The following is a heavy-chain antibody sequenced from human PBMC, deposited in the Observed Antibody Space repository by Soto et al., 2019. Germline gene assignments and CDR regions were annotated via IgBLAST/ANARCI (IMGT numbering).Heavy chain of an antibody. CDR3: AKGNSRGYSYGYGYYYYGMDV. J-gene: IGHJ6*02. Sequence: EVQLLESGGGLVQPGGSLRLSCAASGFTFSSYAMSWVRQAPGKRLEWVSGISGSGGSTYYADSVKGRFTISRDNSKNTLYLQMNSLRAEDTAVYYCAKGNSRGYSYGYGYYYYGMDVWGQGTTVTVSS. V-gene: IGHV3-23*01. D-gene: IGHD5-18*01. CDR1: GFTFSSYA. CDR2: ISGSGGST.